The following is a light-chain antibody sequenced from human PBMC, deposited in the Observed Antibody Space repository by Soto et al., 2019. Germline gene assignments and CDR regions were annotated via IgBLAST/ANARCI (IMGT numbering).Light chain of an antibody. CDR3: HHFDSAGT. J-gene: IGKJ2*01. V-gene: IGKV3-20*01. Sequence: EVVLTQSPGTLSLSPGERATLSCRASQSVRGSHLGWYQKRLSQAPRLLIYSASSRATGVPDRFSGSGSGTDFTLTISRLEPEDFALYYCHHFDSAGTFGQGTTLEI. CDR1: QSVRGSH. CDR2: SAS.